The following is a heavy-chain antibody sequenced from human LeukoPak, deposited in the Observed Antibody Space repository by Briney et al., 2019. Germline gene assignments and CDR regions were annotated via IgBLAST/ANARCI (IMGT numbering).Heavy chain of an antibody. CDR2: MYPGGSV. CDR3: LRQGVSDNCR. CDR1: GFTLNTND. V-gene: IGHV3-53*05. Sequence: PGGSLRLSCAASGFTLNTNDMSWVRQAPGKGLEWVSLMYPGGSVYYTDSVEGRFTVSRDISKNMMFLQMNTLRPDDTAFYYCLRQGVSDNCRWGHGTLVTVSS. D-gene: IGHD1-20*01. J-gene: IGHJ4*01.